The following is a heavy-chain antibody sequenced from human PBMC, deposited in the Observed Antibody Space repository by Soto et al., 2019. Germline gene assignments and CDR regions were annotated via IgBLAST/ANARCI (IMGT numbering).Heavy chain of an antibody. CDR2: IKQDGSEK. D-gene: IGHD2-2*01. CDR1: GFIFSNYW. CDR3: AINHQHGSSTACFVFGD. V-gene: IGHV3-7*01. J-gene: IGHJ4*02. Sequence: PGGSLRLYCAPSGFIFSNYWMSWVRQAPGKGLEWVANIKQDGSEKHYVDSVKGRFTISRDNADNSLYLQMNSLRAEDTAVYYSAINHQHGSSTACFVFGDWGQET.